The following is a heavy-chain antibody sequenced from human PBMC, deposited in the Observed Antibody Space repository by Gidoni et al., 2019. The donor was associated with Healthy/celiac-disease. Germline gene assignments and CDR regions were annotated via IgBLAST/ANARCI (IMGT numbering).Heavy chain of an antibody. CDR2: IKQDGSEK. V-gene: IGHV3-7*01. Sequence: EVQLVESGGGLVQPGGSLSLSCAASGFTFSSYWMSWVRQAPGKGLEWVDKIKQDGSEKYYVDSVKGRFTISRDNAKNSLYLQMNSLRAEDTAVDYCARESRDVDSPTLDYWGQGTLVTVSS. J-gene: IGHJ4*02. CDR1: GFTFSSYW. CDR3: ARESRDVDSPTLDY.